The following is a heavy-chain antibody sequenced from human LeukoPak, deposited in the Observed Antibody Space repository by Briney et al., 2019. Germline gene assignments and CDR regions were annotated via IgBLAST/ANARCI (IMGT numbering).Heavy chain of an antibody. D-gene: IGHD3-22*01. CDR1: GFTFSSYS. CDR2: ISSSSSYI. J-gene: IGHJ4*02. V-gene: IGHV3-21*01. CDR3: VRDDDRPDNGLDH. Sequence: PGGSLRLSCAASGFTFSSYSMNWVRQAPGKGLEWVSSISSSSSYIYYADSVKGRFTISRGNSKNTLFLQMNSLRAEDTAVYYCVRDDDRPDNGLDHWGQGTLVTVSS.